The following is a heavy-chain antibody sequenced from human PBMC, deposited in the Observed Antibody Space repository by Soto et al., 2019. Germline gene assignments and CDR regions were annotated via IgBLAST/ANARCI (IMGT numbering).Heavy chain of an antibody. D-gene: IGHD6-19*01. CDR2: ISGSGGST. V-gene: IGHV3-23*01. Sequence: EVQLLESGGGLVQPGGSLRLSCAASGFTFSSYDMSWVRQAPGKGLEWVSAISGSGGSTYYADSVKGRFTISRDNSKNTLYLQMNSLRAEDTAVYYCAKSGASGSGWYGDHFDYWGQGTLVTVSS. J-gene: IGHJ4*02. CDR1: GFTFSSYD. CDR3: AKSGASGSGWYGDHFDY.